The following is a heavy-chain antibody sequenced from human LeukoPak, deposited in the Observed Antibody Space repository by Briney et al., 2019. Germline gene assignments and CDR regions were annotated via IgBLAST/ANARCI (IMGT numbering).Heavy chain of an antibody. V-gene: IGHV2-5*02. D-gene: IGHD3-10*01. CDR3: AHRLVREGAWFDP. Sequence: SGPTLVKPTQTLTLTCTFSGFSLTTTGVGVGWIRQPPGKALEWLAFIYWDDDNRYSPSLKTRLTVTKDTSKNQVVLTMTNMDPADTGTYFCAHRLVREGAWFDPWGQGTLVTVSS. CDR2: IYWDDDN. CDR1: GFSLTTTGVG. J-gene: IGHJ5*02.